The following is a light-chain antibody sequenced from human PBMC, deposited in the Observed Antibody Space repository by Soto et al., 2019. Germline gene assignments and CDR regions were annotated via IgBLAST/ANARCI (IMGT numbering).Light chain of an antibody. V-gene: IGKV1-5*01. CDR2: DVS. CDR3: HHYKMYSPWT. Sequence: DIQMTQSPSTVSAYMGDSATITCRASQSITTWLAWYQQRPGKAPMLLIYDVSSLQSGVPSRFSGSGSGTEFTLTISSLQPDDVATYYCHHYKMYSPWTFGQVAKVDIK. CDR1: QSITTW. J-gene: IGKJ1*01.